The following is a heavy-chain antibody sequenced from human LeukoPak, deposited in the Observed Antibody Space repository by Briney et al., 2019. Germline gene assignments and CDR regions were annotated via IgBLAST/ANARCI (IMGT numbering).Heavy chain of an antibody. CDR3: ARVARGDYYYYYMDV. CDR2: INNDGSST. J-gene: IGHJ6*03. CDR1: GFIVSGDH. D-gene: IGHD3-10*01. Sequence: GGSLRLSCAASGFIVSGDHMIWVRQAPGKGVVWVSRINNDGSSTSHAASVPGRFTLSRDNDKHTLYLQMNSLRAEDTALYYCARVARGDYYYYYMDVWGKGTTVTVSS. V-gene: IGHV3-74*01.